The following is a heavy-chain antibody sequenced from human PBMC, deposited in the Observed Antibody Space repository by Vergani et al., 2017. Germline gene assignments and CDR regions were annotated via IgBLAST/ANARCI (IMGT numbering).Heavy chain of an antibody. J-gene: IGHJ4*02. CDR2: IYHRGNT. CDR1: GFSISSGYY. V-gene: IGHV4-38-2*01. D-gene: IGHD3-10*01. Sequence: LQLQESGPGLVKPSETLSLTCVVSGFSISSGYYWGWIRQPPGKGLEWIGNIYHRGNTYYNPSLKSRIDMSLDTSKNQFSLKMNSVTAADTAVYYCARQPGSRAYYFDQWGQGTLVTVSS. CDR3: ARQPGSRAYYFDQ.